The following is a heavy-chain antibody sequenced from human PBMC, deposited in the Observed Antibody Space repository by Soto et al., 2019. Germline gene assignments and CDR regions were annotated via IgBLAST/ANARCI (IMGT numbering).Heavy chain of an antibody. J-gene: IGHJ4*02. CDR2: ISYSGST. D-gene: IGHD1-7*01. V-gene: IGHV4-30-4*01. CDR3: ATMGTPATGLYYFDY. CDR1: GGSISSGNYY. Sequence: QVQLQESGPGLVKPSQTLSLTCTVSGGSISSGNYYWSWIRQPPGKGLEWIGFISYSGSTYYNASLKSRFTISVATSMNQFSLNLSFVTAADTAVYYCATMGTPATGLYYFDYWGQGTLVTVSS.